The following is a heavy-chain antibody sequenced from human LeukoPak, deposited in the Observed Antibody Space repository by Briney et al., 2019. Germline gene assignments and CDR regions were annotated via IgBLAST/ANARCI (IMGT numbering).Heavy chain of an antibody. V-gene: IGHV3-7*01. J-gene: IGHJ3*02. Sequence: AGGSLRLSCAASGFTFSTYWMTWVRQAPGKGLEWVANINQDGTTKYYRDFAKGRFTISRDNAQNSLYLQINSLRAEDTAVYYCAREKGTMIRAMAFEMWGQGTMVTVSS. CDR1: GFTFSTYW. D-gene: IGHD3-10*01. CDR2: INQDGTTK. CDR3: AREKGTMIRAMAFEM.